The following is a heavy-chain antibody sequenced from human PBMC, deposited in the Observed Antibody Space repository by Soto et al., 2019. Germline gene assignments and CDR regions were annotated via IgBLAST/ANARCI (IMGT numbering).Heavy chain of an antibody. CDR3: ARHDTDPLSVSGKAVDY. V-gene: IGHV3-23*01. J-gene: IGHJ4*02. Sequence: PGRSLRLSCAASGFTFSSYAMSWVRQAPGKGLEWVSAISGSGIVTYYADSVKGRFTISRDNSKNTVYLQMNSLRAEDTAVYSCARHDTDPLSVSGKAVDYWGQGTLVTGSS. CDR1: GFTFSSYA. D-gene: IGHD6-19*01. CDR2: ISGSGIVT.